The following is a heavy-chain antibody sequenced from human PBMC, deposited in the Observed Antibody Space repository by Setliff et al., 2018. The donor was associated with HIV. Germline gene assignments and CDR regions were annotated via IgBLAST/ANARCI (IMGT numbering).Heavy chain of an antibody. Sequence: TSETLSLTCGVSGYSNSSGYYWGWIRQPPGKGLECIGYIYYSGSTSYNPSLKSRVTISVDTSKNQFSLKLNSLTAADTAMYYCARGVWSGYYPDAFDIWGQGTMVTVSS. CDR1: GYSNSSGYY. V-gene: IGHV4-38-2*01. CDR2: IYYSGST. CDR3: ARGVWSGYYPDAFDI. J-gene: IGHJ3*02. D-gene: IGHD3-3*01.